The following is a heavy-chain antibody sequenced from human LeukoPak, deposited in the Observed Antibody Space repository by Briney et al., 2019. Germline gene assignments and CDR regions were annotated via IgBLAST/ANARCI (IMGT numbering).Heavy chain of an antibody. D-gene: IGHD3-9*01. V-gene: IGHV1-2*02. CDR2: INPNSDGT. J-gene: IGHJ4*02. CDR3: ARGVTLTGYSFDY. CDR1: GYTFTGYY. Sequence: ASVTVSCKASGYTFTGYYMNWVRQAPGQGLEWMGWINPNSDGTNYAQKFQGRVTMTRDTSISTVYMELSRLRSDDTAVYYCARGVTLTGYSFDYWGQGTLVTVSS.